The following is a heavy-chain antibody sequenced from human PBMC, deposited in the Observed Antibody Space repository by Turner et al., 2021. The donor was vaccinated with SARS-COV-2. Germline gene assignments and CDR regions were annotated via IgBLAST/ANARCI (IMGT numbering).Heavy chain of an antibody. D-gene: IGHD3-10*01. V-gene: IGHV3-23*01. CDR3: VKARSCDS. CDR1: GFTFSTYT. CDR2: ISGSGLST. J-gene: IGHJ4*02. Sequence: EVQLLESGGGLIQPGGSLRLSCAASGFTFSTYTMNWVRQAPGKGLEWVTSISGSGLSTYYADSVKGRFTISRDNSKNTIYVQMNSLRAEDTAVYCCVKARSCDSWGQGILVTVSS.